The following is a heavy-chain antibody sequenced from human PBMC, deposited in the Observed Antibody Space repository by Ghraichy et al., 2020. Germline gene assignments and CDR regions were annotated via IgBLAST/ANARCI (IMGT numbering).Heavy chain of an antibody. CDR3: ARDLPLKYYYDSSGCYDY. CDR2: INAGNGNT. CDR1: GYTFTSYA. V-gene: IGHV1-3*01. D-gene: IGHD3-22*01. J-gene: IGHJ4*02. Sequence: ASVKGSCKASGYTFTSYAMHWVRQAPGQRLEWMGWINAGNGNTKYSQKFQGRVTITRDTSASTAYMELSSLRSEDTAVYYCARDLPLKYYYDSSGCYDYWGQGTLVTVSS.